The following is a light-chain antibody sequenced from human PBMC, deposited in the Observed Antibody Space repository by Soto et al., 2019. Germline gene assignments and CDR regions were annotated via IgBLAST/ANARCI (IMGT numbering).Light chain of an antibody. CDR3: QQYKNWPL. V-gene: IGKV3-15*01. CDR1: QSVSSN. Sequence: EIVMTQSPVTLSVSPGERTTLSCRASQSVSSNLAWYQQRPGQAPRLLIYDASTRATGIPVRFSGSGFGTEFTLTISSLQSEDFAVYYCQQYKNWPLFGQGTRLEIK. CDR2: DAS. J-gene: IGKJ5*01.